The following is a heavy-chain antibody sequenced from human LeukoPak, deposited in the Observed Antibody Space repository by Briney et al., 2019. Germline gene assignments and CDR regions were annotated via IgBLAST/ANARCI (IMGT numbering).Heavy chain of an antibody. J-gene: IGHJ4*02. CDR3: AKDGRCSNFPPYFDY. D-gene: IGHD4-11*01. CDR1: GFTFSSYA. CDR2: ISGSGGST. Sequence: GGSLRLSCAASGFTFSSYAMSWVRQAPGKGLEWVSAISGSGGSTYYADSVKGRFTISRDNSKNTLYLQMNSLRAEDTAVYYCAKDGRCSNFPPYFDYWGQGTLVIVSS. V-gene: IGHV3-23*01.